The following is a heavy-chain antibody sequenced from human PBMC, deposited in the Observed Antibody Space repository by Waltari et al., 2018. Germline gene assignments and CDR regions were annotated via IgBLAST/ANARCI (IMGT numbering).Heavy chain of an antibody. CDR3: ARSLAGLFEALDI. CDR1: GGPISSGDGD. J-gene: IGHJ3*02. D-gene: IGHD3-10*01. CDR2: IDHSGRT. Sequence: QVHLQESGPGLVKTSQTLSLTCSVSGGPISSGDGDWSWLRQPPGKGPEWIGYIDHSGRTDYNPSLRSRVTVSVDTSKNQFSLRLRSVTATDTAVYYCARSLAGLFEALDIWGQGTRVTVSS. V-gene: IGHV4-30-4*08.